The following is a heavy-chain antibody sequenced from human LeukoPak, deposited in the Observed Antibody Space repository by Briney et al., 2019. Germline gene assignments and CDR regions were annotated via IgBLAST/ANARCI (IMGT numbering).Heavy chain of an antibody. CDR3: ARVFQGGEWLLGGLDN. V-gene: IGHV4-59*01. CDR2: IYYSGST. D-gene: IGHD3-3*01. J-gene: IGHJ4*02. CDR1: GGSISSYY. Sequence: PSETLSLTCTVSGGSISSYYWSWIRQPPGKGLEWIGYIYYSGSTNYNPSLKSRVTISVDTSKNQFSLKLSSVTAADTAVYYCARVFQGGEWLLGGLDNWGQGTLVTVSS.